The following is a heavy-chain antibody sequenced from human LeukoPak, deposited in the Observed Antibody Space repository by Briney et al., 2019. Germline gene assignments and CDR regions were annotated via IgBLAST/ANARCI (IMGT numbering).Heavy chain of an antibody. D-gene: IGHD5-18*01. CDR3: ARHLSGSAMMHYFDY. J-gene: IGHJ4*02. Sequence: YNPSLKSRVSISVDTSKNHISLKLSSLTGADTALYYCARHLSGSAMMHYFDYWGQGNLVTVSS. V-gene: IGHV4-39*01.